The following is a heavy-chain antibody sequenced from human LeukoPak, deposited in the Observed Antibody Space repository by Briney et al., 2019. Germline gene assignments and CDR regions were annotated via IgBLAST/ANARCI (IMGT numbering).Heavy chain of an antibody. D-gene: IGHD4-17*01. V-gene: IGHV7-4-1*02. J-gene: IGHJ5*02. CDR3: ARVDDYGDLNWFDP. CDR1: GYTFTSYA. Sequence: ASVKVSCKASGYTFTSYAMNWVRQAPGQGLEWMGWINTNTGNPTYAQGFTGRFVFSLDTSVSTAYPQISSLKAEDTAVYYCARVDDYGDLNWFDPWGQGTLVTVSS. CDR2: INTNTGNP.